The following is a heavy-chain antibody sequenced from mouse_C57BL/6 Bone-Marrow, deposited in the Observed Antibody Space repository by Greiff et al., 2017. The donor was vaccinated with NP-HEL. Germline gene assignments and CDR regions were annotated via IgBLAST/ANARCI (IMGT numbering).Heavy chain of an antibody. CDR1: GYSFTGYF. D-gene: IGHD2-10*02. J-gene: IGHJ3*01. CDR2: INPYNGDT. V-gene: IGHV1-20*01. Sequence: EVQLKESGPELVKPGDSVKISCKASGYSFTGYFMNWVMQSHGKSLEWIRRINPYNGDTFYNQKFKGKATLTVDKSSSTAHMELRSLTSEDSAVYYCARGERYGSWFAYWGQGTLVTVSA. CDR3: ARGERYGSWFAY.